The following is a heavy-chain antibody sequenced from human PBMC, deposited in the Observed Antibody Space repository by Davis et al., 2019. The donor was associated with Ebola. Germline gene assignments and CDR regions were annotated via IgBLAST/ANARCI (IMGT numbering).Heavy chain of an antibody. V-gene: IGHV4-59*01. Sequence: SETLSLTCTVSGGSFSTYYWSWVRQPPGKGLEWVGYIYYSGTTHYNPSLRGRVTISVDTSKKHFSLKLGSVTAADTAVYYCARGSQWLGPDYWGQGTQVTVSS. D-gene: IGHD6-19*01. CDR1: GGSFSTYY. CDR2: IYYSGTT. CDR3: ARGSQWLGPDY. J-gene: IGHJ4*02.